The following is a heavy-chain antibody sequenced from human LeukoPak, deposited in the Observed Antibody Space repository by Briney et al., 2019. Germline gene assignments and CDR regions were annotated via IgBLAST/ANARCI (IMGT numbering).Heavy chain of an antibody. V-gene: IGHV4-59*01. CDR1: GGSISSYY. J-gene: IGHJ6*02. CDR2: IYCSGST. CDR3: ARIMQTPWGMDV. Sequence: PSETLSLTCTVSGGSISSYYWSWIRQPPGKGLEWIGYIYCSGSTNYNPSLKSRVTISVDTSKNQFSLKVTSVSAADTAVYYCARIMQTPWGMDVWGQGTTVTVSS. D-gene: IGHD4-23*01.